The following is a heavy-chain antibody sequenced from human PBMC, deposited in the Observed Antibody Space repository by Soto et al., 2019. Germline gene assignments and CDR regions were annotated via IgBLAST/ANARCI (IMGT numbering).Heavy chain of an antibody. V-gene: IGHV1-69*13. J-gene: IGHJ6*02. CDR2: IIPIFGTA. D-gene: IGHD6-6*01. CDR3: ARVVSSSPSYYCYVMDV. CDR1: GGTFSSYA. Sequence: SVKLSCKTSGGTFSSYAISWVRQAPGQGLEWMGGIIPIFGTANYAEKFQGRVTITADECTSTAYMELSSLRSEDTAVYYCARVVSSSPSYYCYVMDVRGQWTTVPVSS.